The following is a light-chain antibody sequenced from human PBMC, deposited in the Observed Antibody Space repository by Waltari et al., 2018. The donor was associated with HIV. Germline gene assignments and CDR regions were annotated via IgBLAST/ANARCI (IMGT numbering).Light chain of an antibody. V-gene: IGKV1-12*01. CDR1: QGISSW. CDR2: AAS. CDR3: QQAGIFPPL. J-gene: IGKJ4*01. Sequence: DIQMIQSPSSVSASVGDRVTITCRASQGISSWLAWYQQKPGTAPKLLIYAASTLQSGVPPRFSGSGFGTDFTLTISSLQAEDFATYYCQQAGIFPPLFGGGTKVEVK.